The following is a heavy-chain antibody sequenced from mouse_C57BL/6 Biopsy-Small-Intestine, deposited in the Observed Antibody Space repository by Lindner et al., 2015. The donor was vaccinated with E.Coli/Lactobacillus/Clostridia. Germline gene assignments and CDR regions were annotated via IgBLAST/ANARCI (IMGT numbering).Heavy chain of an antibody. Sequence: KVSCKASGYTFTSYGISWVRQAPGQGLEWMGWISAYNGNTNYAQKLQGRVTMTTDTSTSTAYMELKSLRSDDTAVYCCARPYYYDTSGYSPFDYWGQGTLVTVSS. CDR2: ISAYNGNT. V-gene: IGHV1-81*01. CDR1: GYTFTSYG. CDR3: ARPYYYDTSGYSPFDY. D-gene: IGHD1-1*02. J-gene: IGHJ4*01.